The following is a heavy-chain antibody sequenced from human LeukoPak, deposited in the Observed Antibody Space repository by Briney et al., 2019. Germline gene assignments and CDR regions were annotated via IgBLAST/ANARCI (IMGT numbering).Heavy chain of an antibody. Sequence: PGGSLRLSCAASGFTFSNYSMNWVRQAPGKGLEWVAVIWYDGSNKYYADSVKGRFTISRDNSKNTLYLQMNSLRAEDTAVYYCVYSSGWDFDYWGQGTLVTVSS. J-gene: IGHJ4*02. D-gene: IGHD6-19*01. CDR2: IWYDGSNK. CDR3: VYSSGWDFDY. CDR1: GFTFSNYS. V-gene: IGHV3-33*08.